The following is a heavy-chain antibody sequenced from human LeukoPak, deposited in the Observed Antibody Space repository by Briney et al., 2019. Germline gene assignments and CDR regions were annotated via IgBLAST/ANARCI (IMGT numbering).Heavy chain of an antibody. CDR3: ARDASHLGYCSSTSCFRAFDI. D-gene: IGHD2-2*01. J-gene: IGHJ3*02. Sequence: SQTLSLTCAISGDSVSSNSAAWNWIRQSPSRGLKWLGRTYYRSKWYNDYAVSVKSRITINPDTSKNQFSLQLNSVTPEDTAVYYCARDASHLGYCSSTSCFRAFDIWGQGTMVTVSS. CDR1: GDSVSSNSAA. V-gene: IGHV6-1*01. CDR2: TYYRSKWYN.